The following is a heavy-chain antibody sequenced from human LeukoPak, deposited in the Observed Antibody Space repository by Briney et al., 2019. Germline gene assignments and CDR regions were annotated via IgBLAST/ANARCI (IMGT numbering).Heavy chain of an antibody. V-gene: IGHV1-46*01. CDR2: INPSGGST. Sequence: GASVKVSCKASGYTFTSYYMHWVRQAPGQGLEWMGIINPSGGSTSYAQKFQGRVTMTRDTSTSTVYMELSSLRSEDTAVYYCARGIADDYVWGSYRYTFDYWGQGTLVTVSS. CDR3: ARGIADDYVWGSYRYTFDY. CDR1: GYTFTSYY. D-gene: IGHD3-16*02. J-gene: IGHJ4*02.